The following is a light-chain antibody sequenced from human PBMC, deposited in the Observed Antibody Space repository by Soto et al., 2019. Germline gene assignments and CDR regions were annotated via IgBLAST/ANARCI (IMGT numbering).Light chain of an antibody. CDR1: SSDVGSYNL. Sequence: QSALTQPDSVSGSPGQSSTISFTGSSSDVGSYNLVSWYQQHPGKAPKLMIYEGSKRPSGVSNRFSGSKSGNTASLTISGLQAEDEADYYCCSYAGSSTPNWVFGGGTKLTVL. CDR2: EGS. CDR3: CSYAGSSTPNWV. J-gene: IGLJ3*02. V-gene: IGLV2-23*01.